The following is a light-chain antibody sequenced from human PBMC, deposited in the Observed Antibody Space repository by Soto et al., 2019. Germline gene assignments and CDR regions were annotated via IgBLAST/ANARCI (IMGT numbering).Light chain of an antibody. J-gene: IGLJ1*01. CDR2: ENN. CDR3: GTWDSSLSVYV. V-gene: IGLV1-51*02. Sequence: SALTQPPSVSAAPGQKVTISFSGSSSKIGNKYVSWYLQLPGTAPKILIYENNKRPSGIPDRFSGSKSGTSATLGIIGLQTGDEADYYCGTWDSSLSVYVFGTGTKVTVL. CDR1: SSKIGNKY.